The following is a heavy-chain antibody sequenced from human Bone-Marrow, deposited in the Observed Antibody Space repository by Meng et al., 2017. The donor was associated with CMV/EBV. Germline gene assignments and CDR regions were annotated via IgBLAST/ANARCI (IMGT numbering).Heavy chain of an antibody. J-gene: IGHJ6*02. CDR2: ISYDGSNK. V-gene: IGHV3-30-3*01. D-gene: IGHD2-2*01. CDR3: GRDVGYCSSTSCPGRGAYYYYGMGV. CDR1: GFTFNSYA. Sequence: GGSLRLSCAASGFTFNSYAMHWVRQAPGKGLEWVSVISYDGSNKYYADSVKGRFTISRDNSKNTLYLQMNSLRVEDTAVYYCGRDVGYCSSTSCPGRGAYYYYGMGVWGQGTTVTVSS.